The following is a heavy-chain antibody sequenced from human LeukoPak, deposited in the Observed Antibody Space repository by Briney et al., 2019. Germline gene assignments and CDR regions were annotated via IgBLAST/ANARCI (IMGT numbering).Heavy chain of an antibody. D-gene: IGHD4-17*01. CDR2: IYHSGST. V-gene: IGHV4-39*07. CDR3: AREPDGDHLDY. Sequence: PSETLSLTCTVSGGSISSSSYYWGWIRQPPGKGLEWIGSIYHSGSTYYSPSLKSRVTISVDTSRNQFSLNLSSVTAADTAVYYCAREPDGDHLDYWGQGTLVIVSS. J-gene: IGHJ4*02. CDR1: GGSISSSSYY.